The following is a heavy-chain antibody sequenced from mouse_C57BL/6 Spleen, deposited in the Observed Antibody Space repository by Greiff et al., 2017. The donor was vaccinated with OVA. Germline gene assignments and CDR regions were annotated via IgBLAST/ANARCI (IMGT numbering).Heavy chain of an antibody. CDR1: GFTFSSYA. CDR3: ARERLCPFDY. J-gene: IGHJ2*01. Sequence: EVHLVESGGGLVKPGGSLKLSCAASGFTFSSYAMSWVRQTPEKRLEWVATISDGGSYTYYPDNVKGRFTISRDNAKNNLYLQMSHLKSEDTAMYYCARERLCPFDYWGQGTTLTVSS. D-gene: IGHD1-1*02. CDR2: ISDGGSYT. V-gene: IGHV5-4*01.